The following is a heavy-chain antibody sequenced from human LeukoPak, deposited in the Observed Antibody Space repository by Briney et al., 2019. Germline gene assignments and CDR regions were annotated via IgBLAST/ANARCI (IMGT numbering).Heavy chain of an antibody. CDR3: TTGDYGAFEF. D-gene: IGHD4-17*01. CDR2: IKSRPDGGTT. J-gene: IGHJ4*02. CDR1: GFAFSSAW. Sequence: GGSLRLCCAASGFAFSSAWMNWVRQAPGRGLEWVGLIKSRPDGGTTYYAAPVKGRFTISRDDSKNTLYLQMNSLKTEDTAIYYCTTGDYGAFEFWGQGTLVTVSS. V-gene: IGHV3-15*01.